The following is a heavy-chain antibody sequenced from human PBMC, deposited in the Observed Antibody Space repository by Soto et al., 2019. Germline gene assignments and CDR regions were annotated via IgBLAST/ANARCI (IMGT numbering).Heavy chain of an antibody. J-gene: IGHJ4*02. D-gene: IGHD3-9*01. V-gene: IGHV3-33*01. Sequence: AGSLKIARAASRFTFSSYGMHGARQAPGKGLEWVAVIWYDGSNKYYADSVKGRFTISRDNSKNTLYLQMNSLRAEDTAVYYCARDRRYSHDYWGQGTLVTVSS. CDR3: ARDRRYSHDY. CDR1: RFTFSSYG. CDR2: IWYDGSNK.